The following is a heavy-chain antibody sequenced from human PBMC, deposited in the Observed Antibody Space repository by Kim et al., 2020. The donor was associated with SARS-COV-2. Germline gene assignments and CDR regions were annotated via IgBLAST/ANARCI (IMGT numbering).Heavy chain of an antibody. D-gene: IGHD6-13*01. V-gene: IGHV4-39*07. J-gene: IGHJ4*02. CDR3: ARALPGTSDY. Sequence: SETLSLTCAVSGASVSSSPNFWGWIRQPPGRDLEWIGTIFHSGTAYYNPSLKSRVTMSLDTSKNQFSLKLSSVTAADTAVYFCARALPGTSDYWGQGTLVTVSS. CDR2: IFHSGTA. CDR1: GASVSSSPNF.